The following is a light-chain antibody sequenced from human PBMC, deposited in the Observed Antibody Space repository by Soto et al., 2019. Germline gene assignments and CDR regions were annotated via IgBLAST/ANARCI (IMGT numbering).Light chain of an antibody. Sequence: DIVLTQSPATLSLSPGERATLSCRASQSVSNYLAWYQQKPGQAPRLLIYDTSNRATGIPTRFSGSGSGTDFTLTISSLEPEDFGIYYCQHRIKCPDNFGQGTKLEIK. J-gene: IGKJ2*01. CDR1: QSVSNY. CDR2: DTS. V-gene: IGKV3-11*01. CDR3: QHRIKCPDN.